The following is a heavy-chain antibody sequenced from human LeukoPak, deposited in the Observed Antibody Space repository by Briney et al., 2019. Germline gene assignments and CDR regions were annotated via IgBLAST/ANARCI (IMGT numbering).Heavy chain of an antibody. V-gene: IGHV4-34*01. CDR3: ARGGMTIFGVVIGRAFDY. CDR2: INHSGST. D-gene: IGHD3-3*01. CDR1: GGSFSGYY. J-gene: IGHJ4*02. Sequence: SETLSLTCAVYGGSFSGYYWSWIRQPPGKGLEWIGEINHSGSTNYNPSLKSRVTIPVDTSKNQFSLKLSSVTAADTAVYYCARGGMTIFGVVIGRAFDYWGQGTLVTVSS.